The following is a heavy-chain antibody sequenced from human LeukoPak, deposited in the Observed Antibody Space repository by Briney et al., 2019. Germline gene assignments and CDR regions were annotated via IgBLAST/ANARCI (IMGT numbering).Heavy chain of an antibody. J-gene: IGHJ4*02. V-gene: IGHV1-46*01. CDR1: GYTFTSNY. Sequence: ASVKVSCKASGYTFTSNYIHWVRQAPGQGLEWMGLIYPRDGSTSYAQKFQGRVTVTRDTSTSTVHMELSGLRSEDTAVYYCARDREGFDYWGQGTLVTVSS. CDR3: ARDREGFDY. CDR2: IYPRDGST.